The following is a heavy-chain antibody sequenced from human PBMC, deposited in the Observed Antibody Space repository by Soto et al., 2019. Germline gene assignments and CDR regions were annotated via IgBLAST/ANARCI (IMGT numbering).Heavy chain of an antibody. J-gene: IGHJ5*02. CDR1: GYTVTGYF. D-gene: IGHD1-26*01. CDR2: INPNSGAT. V-gene: IGHV1-2*02. CDR3: ARGGGKILAPIA. Sequence: SLKVSCKASGYTVTGYFIHWVRQAPGQGLEWMGWINPNSGATKYAQKFQGRVTMTRDTSISTAYMELTMLRSDDTAVYYCARGGGKILAPIAWGQGTRVTVSS.